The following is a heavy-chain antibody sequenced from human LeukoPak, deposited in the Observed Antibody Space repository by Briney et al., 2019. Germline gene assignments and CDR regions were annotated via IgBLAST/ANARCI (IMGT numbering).Heavy chain of an antibody. CDR3: ARQGQRSGPPIDY. CDR1: GYSFTNYW. D-gene: IGHD5-12*01. J-gene: IGHJ4*02. V-gene: IGHV5-51*01. Sequence: PGESLKISCKASGYSFTNYWIGWVRQMPGKGLEWMGIICPGDSDTRYSPSFQGQVTMSVDKSIDTAYLQWSSLKASDTAMYYCARQGQRSGPPIDYWGQGTLVTVSS. CDR2: ICPGDSDT.